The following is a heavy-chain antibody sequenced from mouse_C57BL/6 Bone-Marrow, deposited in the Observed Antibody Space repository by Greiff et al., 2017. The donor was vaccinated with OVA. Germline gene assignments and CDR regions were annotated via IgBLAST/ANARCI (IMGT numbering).Heavy chain of an antibody. J-gene: IGHJ4*01. D-gene: IGHD1-1*01. Sequence: VQLKESGAELVRPGASVKLSCTASGFNIKDDYMHWVKQRPEQGLEWIGWSDPENGDTEYASKFQGKATITADTSSNTAYLQLSSLTSEDTAVYYCTSITTVVATEAMDYWGQGTSVTVSS. CDR1: GFNIKDDY. V-gene: IGHV14-4*01. CDR3: TSITTVVATEAMDY. CDR2: SDPENGDT.